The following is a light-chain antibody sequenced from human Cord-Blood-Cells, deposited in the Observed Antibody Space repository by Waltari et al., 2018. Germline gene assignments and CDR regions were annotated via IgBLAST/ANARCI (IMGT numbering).Light chain of an antibody. CDR3: QAWDSSTWV. J-gene: IGLJ1*01. Sequence: TQPPSVSVSPGQTASITCSGDKLGDKYACWYQQKPGQSPVLVIYQDSKRPSGIPERFSGSNSGNTATLTISGTQAMDEADYYCQAWDSSTWVFGTGTKVTVL. CDR1: KLGDKY. V-gene: IGLV3-1*01. CDR2: QDS.